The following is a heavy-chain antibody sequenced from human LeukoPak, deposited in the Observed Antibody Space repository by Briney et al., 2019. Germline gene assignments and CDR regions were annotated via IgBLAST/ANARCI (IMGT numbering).Heavy chain of an antibody. D-gene: IGHD3-10*01. CDR3: AKDRAYYYGSGSYSDY. V-gene: IGHV3-30*02. CDR2: IRYDGSNK. Sequence: GGSLRLSCAASGFTFSSYGMHWVRQTPGKELEWVAFIRYDGSNKYYADSVKGRFTISRDNSKNTLYLQMNSLRAEDTAVYYCAKDRAYYYGSGSYSDYWGQGTLVTVSS. J-gene: IGHJ4*02. CDR1: GFTFSSYG.